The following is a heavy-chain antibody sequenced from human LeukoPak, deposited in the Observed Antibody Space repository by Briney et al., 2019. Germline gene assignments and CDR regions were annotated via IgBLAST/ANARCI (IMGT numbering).Heavy chain of an antibody. V-gene: IGHV6-1*01. CDR3: ARGGENYGDLHYYYYGMDV. D-gene: IGHD4-17*01. CDR2: TYYRSKWYN. Sequence: SQTLSLTCAIPGDSVSSNSAAWNWIRQSPSRGLEWLGRTYYRSKWYNDYAVSVKSRITINPDTSKNQFSLQLNSVTPEDTAVYYCARGGENYGDLHYYYYGMDVWGQGTTVTVSS. CDR1: GDSVSSNSAA. J-gene: IGHJ6*02.